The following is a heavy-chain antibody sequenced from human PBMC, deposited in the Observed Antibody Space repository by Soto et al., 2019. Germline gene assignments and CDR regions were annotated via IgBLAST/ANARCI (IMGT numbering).Heavy chain of an antibody. J-gene: IGHJ5*02. V-gene: IGHV4-34*01. D-gene: IGHD1-26*01. CDR2: IKHSGST. CDR1: GGSFSGYY. CDR3: ARAPVRMGFDP. Sequence: QVQLQQWGAGLLKPSETLSLTCAVYGGSFSGYYWSWIRQPPGKGLEWIGEIKHSGSTNYNPSLKSRVTISVDSSKNQCSLKLSSVTAADTAVYYCARAPVRMGFDPWGQGTLVTVSS.